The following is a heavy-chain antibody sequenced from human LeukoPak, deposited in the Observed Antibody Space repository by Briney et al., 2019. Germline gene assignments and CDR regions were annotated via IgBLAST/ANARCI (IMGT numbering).Heavy chain of an antibody. V-gene: IGHV3-21*01. CDR3: ARDGASAGYYGFDI. CDR2: ISSSSSYI. D-gene: IGHD3-22*01. J-gene: IGHJ3*02. CDR1: GFTFSRYR. Sequence: GGSLRLSCAASGFTFSRYRMNCVRQAPGKGLEWFSSISSSSSYIYYADSVKGRFTISRHNAKNSLYPQMNSPRAEYTAVYYCARDGASAGYYGFDIWGQGTMFTVS.